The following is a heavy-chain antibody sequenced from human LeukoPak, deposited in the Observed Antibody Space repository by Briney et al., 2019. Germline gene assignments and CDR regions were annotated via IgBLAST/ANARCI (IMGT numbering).Heavy chain of an antibody. J-gene: IGHJ4*02. CDR1: GFTFSCYG. D-gene: IGHD2-21*02. CDR3: AKGGRVVTANDYFDY. V-gene: IGHV3-30*18. CDR2: ISYDGSNK. Sequence: PGGSLRLSCAASGFTFSCYGMHWVRQAPGKGLEWVAVISYDGSNKYYADSVKGRFTISRDNSKNTLYLQMNSLRAEDTAVYYCAKGGRVVTANDYFDYWGQGTLVTVSS.